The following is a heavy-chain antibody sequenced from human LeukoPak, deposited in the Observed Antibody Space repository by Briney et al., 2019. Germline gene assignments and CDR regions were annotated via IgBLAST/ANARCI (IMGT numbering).Heavy chain of an antibody. CDR1: GFTFSSYT. D-gene: IGHD4-23*01. V-gene: IGHV3-21*01. J-gene: IGHJ4*02. Sequence: GGSLRLSCAASGFTFSSYTMNWVRQAPGKGLEWVSSITISSRYIYHANSVKGRFTISRDNAKNSLYLQMNSLRAEDTAVYYCARDYGGNSDYWGQGTLVTVSS. CDR3: ARDYGGNSDY. CDR2: ITISSRYI.